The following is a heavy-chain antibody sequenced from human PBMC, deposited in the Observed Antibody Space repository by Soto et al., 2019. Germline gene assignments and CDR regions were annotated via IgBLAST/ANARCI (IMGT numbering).Heavy chain of an antibody. CDR2: IYYSGKT. D-gene: IGHD6-6*01. J-gene: IGHJ4*02. CDR1: GGSISRDDNY. Sequence: SETLSLTCTVSGGSISRDDNYWTWIRQPQGKGLEWIEYIYYSGKTKYNQSLESRVTISIDTSKNHFSLKLNSVSAADTAVYYCAGDRSNSPDYFDYWGQGTLVTVSS. CDR3: AGDRSNSPDYFDY. V-gene: IGHV4-30-4*01.